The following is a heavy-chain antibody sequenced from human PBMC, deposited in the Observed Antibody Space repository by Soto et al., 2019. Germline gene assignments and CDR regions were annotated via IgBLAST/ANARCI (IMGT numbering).Heavy chain of an antibody. J-gene: IGHJ4*02. CDR2: IIPIFGTA. CDR3: ARTMYYDFWSGYSILAY. Sequence: QVQLVQSGAEVKKPGSSVKVSCKASGGTFSSYAISWVRQAPGQGLEWMGGIIPIFGTANYAQKFQGRVTITADESTSTAYMELSSLRSEETAVYYCARTMYYDFWSGYSILAYWGQGTLVTVSS. CDR1: GGTFSSYA. V-gene: IGHV1-69*01. D-gene: IGHD3-3*01.